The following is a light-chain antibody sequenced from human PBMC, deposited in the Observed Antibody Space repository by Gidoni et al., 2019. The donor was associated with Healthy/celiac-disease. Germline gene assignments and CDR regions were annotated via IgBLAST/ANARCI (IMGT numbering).Light chain of an antibody. CDR2: GNN. CDR3: QSYDSSLSGFYV. J-gene: IGLJ1*01. V-gene: IGLV1-40*01. Sequence: QSVLTQPPPVSGAPGPRVTITCTGSSPNIGAGYDVHWYQQLPGTAPKLLIYGNNNRPSGVPDRFSGSKSGTSASLAITGLQAEDEADYYCQSYDSSLSGFYVFGTGTKVTVL. CDR1: SPNIGAGYD.